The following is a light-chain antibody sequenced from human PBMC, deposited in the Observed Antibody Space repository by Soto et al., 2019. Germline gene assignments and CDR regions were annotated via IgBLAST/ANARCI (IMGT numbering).Light chain of an antibody. CDR3: QQYNSYPLT. J-gene: IGKJ4*01. CDR1: QSISSW. V-gene: IGKV1-5*01. Sequence: DIQMTQSPSTLSASVGDRVTITCRASQSISSWLAWYQQKPGKPPKLLIHDASSLESGVPSRFSGSGSGTEFTLTISSLQPDDFATYYCQQYNSYPLTFGGGTKVEIK. CDR2: DAS.